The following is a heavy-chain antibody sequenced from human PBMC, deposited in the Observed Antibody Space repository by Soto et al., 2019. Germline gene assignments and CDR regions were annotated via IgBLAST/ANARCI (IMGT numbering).Heavy chain of an antibody. Sequence: CSHCISKAPGKGLVWVSRIDSDGTGTVYADSVKGRFTISRDNAKNTVYLQMNSLRAEDTVVYSYERIPDGYTSRSFRAHGTQVPVSS. CDR2: IDSDGTGT. J-gene: IGHJ4*01. D-gene: IGHD5-18*01. CDR3: ERIPDGYTSRSF. CDR1: C. V-gene: IGHV3-74*01.